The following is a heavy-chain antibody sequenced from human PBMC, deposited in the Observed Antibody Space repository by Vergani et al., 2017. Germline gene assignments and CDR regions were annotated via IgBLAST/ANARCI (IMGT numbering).Heavy chain of an antibody. J-gene: IGHJ4*02. D-gene: IGHD1-1*01. CDR3: ARHTTCSDS. CDR2: IYPADSDT. Sequence: EVELVQSGPEMRKPGESLKISCKGSEYSFGNYWIGWVRQRPGKGLEWMGIIYPADSDTRYSPSFQGQVTISADKSISTAFLQWDSLEASDTALYYCARHTTCSDSWGQGTLVTVSS. CDR1: EYSFGNYW. V-gene: IGHV5-51*01.